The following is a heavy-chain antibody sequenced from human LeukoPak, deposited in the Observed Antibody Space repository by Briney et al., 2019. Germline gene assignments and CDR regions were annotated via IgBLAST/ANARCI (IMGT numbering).Heavy chain of an antibody. D-gene: IGHD3-10*01. CDR2: IGTAGDT. J-gene: IGHJ3*02. CDR3: ARGRGWGTFDI. Sequence: GGSLRLSCAASGFTFSSYDMHWVRQGTGKGLEWVSAIGTAGDTYYPDSVKGRFTTSRENAKNYLYLQMNSLRVGDTAVYYCARGRGWGTFDIWGQGTMVTVSA. V-gene: IGHV3-13*04. CDR1: GFTFSSYD.